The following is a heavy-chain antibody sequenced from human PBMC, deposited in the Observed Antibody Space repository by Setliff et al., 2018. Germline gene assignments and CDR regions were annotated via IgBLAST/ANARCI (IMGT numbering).Heavy chain of an antibody. Sequence: ASVKVSCRASGYTFTSYYMHCVRQATGQGLEWMGIINPSGGSTSYAQKFQGRVTMTRDTSTSKVYMELSSLRSEDTAVYYCARDKALRLLGYMDVWGKGTTVTVSS. CDR3: ARDKALRLLGYMDV. CDR2: INPSGGST. J-gene: IGHJ6*03. V-gene: IGHV1-46*01. CDR1: GYTFTSYY. D-gene: IGHD3-3*01.